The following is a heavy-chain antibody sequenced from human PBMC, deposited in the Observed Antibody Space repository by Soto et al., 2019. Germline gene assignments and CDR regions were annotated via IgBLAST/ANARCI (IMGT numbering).Heavy chain of an antibody. J-gene: IGHJ5*02. CDR2: IYFTGNT. CDR3: AGQTFTIAAASYGRSNWFDP. D-gene: IGHD6-25*01. Sequence: RSLTCTVSGGSITSSSHFWGWVRQPPGKGLGWIGTIYFTGNTYYTPSLKSRLTMSIDTSKNEFSLRLNSVTAADTAVYYCAGQTFTIAAASYGRSNWFDPWGPGTLVTVSS. CDR1: GGSITSSSHF. V-gene: IGHV4-39*01.